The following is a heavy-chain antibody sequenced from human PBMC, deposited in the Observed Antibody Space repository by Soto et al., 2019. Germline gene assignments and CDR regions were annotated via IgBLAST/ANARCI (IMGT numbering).Heavy chain of an antibody. CDR3: ARPSCYYDSSGYYLYYGMDV. V-gene: IGHV5-10-1*01. CDR2: IDPSDSYT. J-gene: IGHJ6*02. Sequence: GESLKIPCKGSGYSFTSYWISWVRQMTGKGLEWMGRIDPSDSYTNYSPSFQGHVTISADKSISTAYLQWSSLKASDTAMYYCARPSCYYDSSGYYLYYGMDVWGQGTTVTVSS. D-gene: IGHD3-22*01. CDR1: GYSFTSYW.